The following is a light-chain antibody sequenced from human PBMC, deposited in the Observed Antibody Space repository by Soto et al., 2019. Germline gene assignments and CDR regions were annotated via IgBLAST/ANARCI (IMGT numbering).Light chain of an antibody. V-gene: IGKV4-1*01. J-gene: IGKJ2*01. CDR1: QAVFRDSSGRHL. CDR3: QQFYCPPLFT. Sequence: DIVMTQSPDSLAVSLGERASITCRSSQAVFRDSSGRHLLAWYQQKPGQPPKLLIYWASTRESGVPDRFSGSGSGTDFPLTISSLQAEDVAVFYCQQFYCPPLFTFGQGTKLEI. CDR2: WAS.